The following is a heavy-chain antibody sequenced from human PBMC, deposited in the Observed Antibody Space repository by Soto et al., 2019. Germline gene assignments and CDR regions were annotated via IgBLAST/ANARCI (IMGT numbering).Heavy chain of an antibody. CDR2: ISGSGGTT. CDR3: AKSTFGVTAVNPLEDY. CDR1: GFTFSSYA. D-gene: IGHD2-21*02. V-gene: IGHV3-23*01. J-gene: IGHJ4*02. Sequence: VQLLESGGGLVQPGGSLRLSCAASGFTFSSYAMSWVRQAPGKGLEWVSAISGSGGTTYYAASVKGRFTISRDNSKNTLSLQMNSLRAEDTAVYYCAKSTFGVTAVNPLEDYWGQGTLVTVSS.